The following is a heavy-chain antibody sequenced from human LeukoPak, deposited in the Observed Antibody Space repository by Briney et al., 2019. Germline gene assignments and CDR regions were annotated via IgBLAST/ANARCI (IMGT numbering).Heavy chain of an antibody. V-gene: IGHV3-48*04. Sequence: GGSLRLSCAASGFTFSSYSMNWVRQAPGKGLEWVSYISSSSSTIYYADSVKGRFTISRDNAKNSLYLQMNSLRAEDTAVYYCARDSASDYWGQGTLVTVSS. CDR1: GFTFSSYS. CDR3: ARDSASDY. J-gene: IGHJ4*02. CDR2: ISSSSSTI.